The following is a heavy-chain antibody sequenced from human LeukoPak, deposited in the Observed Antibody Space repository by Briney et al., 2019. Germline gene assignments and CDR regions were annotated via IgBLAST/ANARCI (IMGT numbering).Heavy chain of an antibody. V-gene: IGHV3-23*01. CDR1: GFTFSSYA. Sequence: PGGSLRLSCTTSGFTFSSYAMSWVRQAPGKGLEWVSSISISVDSTYYADSVKGRFTISRDNSKNTLYLQMNSLRAEDTAVYYCAKDRETGYNYGEVNWGQGTLVTVSS. J-gene: IGHJ4*02. D-gene: IGHD5-18*01. CDR2: ISISVDST. CDR3: AKDRETGYNYGEVN.